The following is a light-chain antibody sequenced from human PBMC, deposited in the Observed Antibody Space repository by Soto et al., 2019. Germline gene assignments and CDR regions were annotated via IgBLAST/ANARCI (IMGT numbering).Light chain of an antibody. CDR1: QSVSSS. J-gene: IGKJ1*01. V-gene: IGKV1-5*03. CDR2: KAS. Sequence: TQSPGTLSLSPGERATLSCRASQSVSSSYLAWYQQKPGKAPKLLVYKASTLESGVPSRFSGSASGTEFTLTISSLQPDDFATYYCQQYSVYPWTFGQGTKIDVK. CDR3: QQYSVYPWT.